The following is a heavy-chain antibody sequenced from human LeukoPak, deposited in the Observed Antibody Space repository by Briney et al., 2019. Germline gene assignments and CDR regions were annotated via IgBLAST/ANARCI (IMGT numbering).Heavy chain of an antibody. CDR2: IYYSGST. D-gene: IGHD2-15*01. CDR1: GGSISSSSYY. CDR3: ARSDCSGGSCYEVY. V-gene: IGHV4-39*01. J-gene: IGHJ4*02. Sequence: PSETLSLTCTVSGGSISSSSYYWGWIRQPPGKGLEWIGSIYYSGSTYYNPSLKSRVTISVDTSKNQFSLKLSSVTAADTAVYYCARSDCSGGSCYEVYWGQGTLVTVSS.